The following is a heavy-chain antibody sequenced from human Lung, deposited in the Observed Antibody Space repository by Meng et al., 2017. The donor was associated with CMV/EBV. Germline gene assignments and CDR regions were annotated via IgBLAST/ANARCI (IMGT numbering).Heavy chain of an antibody. Sequence: GGSLRLSCAASGFSFSDNYMDWFRQAPGEGLECVGRIRIKAATYSTDYAASVKGRFTISRDDSKNSLYLQMNSLKVEYTAVYYCAKDFPGAGEYWGQGTPVTVSS. CDR2: IRIKAATYST. J-gene: IGHJ4*02. CDR1: GFSFSDNY. V-gene: IGHV3-72*01. CDR3: AKDFPGAGEY. D-gene: IGHD3-10*01.